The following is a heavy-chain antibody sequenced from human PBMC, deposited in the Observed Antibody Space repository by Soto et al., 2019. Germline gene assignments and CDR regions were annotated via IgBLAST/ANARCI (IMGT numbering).Heavy chain of an antibody. J-gene: IGHJ6*03. CDR3: ARSVGTMVRGVKRYMDV. Sequence: GGSLRLSCAASGFTFSSYSMNWVRQAPGKGLEWVSSISSSSSYIYYADSVKGRFTISRDNAKNSLYLQMNSLRAEDTAVYYCARSVGTMVRGVKRYMDVWGKGTTVTVSS. CDR2: ISSSSSYI. CDR1: GFTFSSYS. V-gene: IGHV3-21*01. D-gene: IGHD3-10*01.